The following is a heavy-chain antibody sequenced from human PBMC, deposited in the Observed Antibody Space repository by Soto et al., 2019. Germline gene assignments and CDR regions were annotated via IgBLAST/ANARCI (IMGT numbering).Heavy chain of an antibody. CDR2: AYHSGST. CDR3: ARATDAYGDAYEV. D-gene: IGHD4-17*01. Sequence: QMQLQQSGPGLVKPSGTLSLTCTVSGASVTLSNWWTWIRQSPGRGLEWIGQAYHSGSTNYNPSLETRVTISVDTAKNPLSLNPTSVTAADTAVYYCARATDAYGDAYEVWGQGTSVTVSS. CDR1: GASVTLSNW. J-gene: IGHJ3*01. V-gene: IGHV4-4*02.